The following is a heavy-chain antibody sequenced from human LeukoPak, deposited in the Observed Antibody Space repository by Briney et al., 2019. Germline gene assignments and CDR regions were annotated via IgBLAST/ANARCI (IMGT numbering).Heavy chain of an antibody. D-gene: IGHD2-15*01. V-gene: IGHV1-2*02. J-gene: IGHJ6*03. Sequence: ASVKVSCKASGYGFTGYYMHWVRQAPGQGLEWMGWINPNSGGTKYEQKFQGRVTMTRDTSISTAYMELSRLRSDDTAVYYCARVAVVAAANYYYYYMDVWGKGTTVTVSS. CDR3: ARVAVVAAANYYYYYMDV. CDR2: INPNSGGT. CDR1: GYGFTGYY.